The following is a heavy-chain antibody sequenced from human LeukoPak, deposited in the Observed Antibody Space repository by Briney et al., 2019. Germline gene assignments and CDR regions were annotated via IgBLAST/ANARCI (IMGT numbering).Heavy chain of an antibody. CDR3: ARAHDSSGYYSDAFDI. V-gene: IGHV1-2*02. CDR1: GYTFTGYY. Sequence: ASVKVSCKASGYTFTGYYMHWVRQAPGQGLEWMGWINPNSGGTNYAQKFQGRVTMTRDTSISTAYMELSRLRSDDTAVYYCARAHDSSGYYSDAFDIWGQGTMVSVSS. D-gene: IGHD3-22*01. CDR2: INPNSGGT. J-gene: IGHJ3*02.